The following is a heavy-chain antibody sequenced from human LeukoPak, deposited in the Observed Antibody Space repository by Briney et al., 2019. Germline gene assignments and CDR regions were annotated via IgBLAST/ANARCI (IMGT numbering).Heavy chain of an antibody. V-gene: IGHV4-59*01. CDR2: IYYSGST. Sequence: PSETLSLTCTVSGGSISSYYWSWIRQPPGKGLEWIGYIYYSGSTNYNPSLKSRVTISVDTSKDQFSLKLSSVTAADTAVYYCARSHSVWTSFDYWGQGTLVTVSS. J-gene: IGHJ4*02. CDR1: GGSISSYY. D-gene: IGHD3/OR15-3a*01. CDR3: ARSHSVWTSFDY.